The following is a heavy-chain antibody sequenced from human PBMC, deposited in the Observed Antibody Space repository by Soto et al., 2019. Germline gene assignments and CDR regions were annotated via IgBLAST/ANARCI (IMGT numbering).Heavy chain of an antibody. J-gene: IGHJ4*02. D-gene: IGHD3-16*01. CDR1: GDTFNSYV. CDR2: IIPIIGVT. CDR3: ARESIGAKGDDN. V-gene: IGHV1-69*17. Sequence: QVQLVQSGAEVKRPGSSVKVSCESSGDTFNSYVISWVRQAPGQGLEWMGGIIPIIGVTHYAQKSQGRVTISAPSSTGTAYMELTNLGFEDTALYYRARESIGAKGDDNWGQGTLVTVSS.